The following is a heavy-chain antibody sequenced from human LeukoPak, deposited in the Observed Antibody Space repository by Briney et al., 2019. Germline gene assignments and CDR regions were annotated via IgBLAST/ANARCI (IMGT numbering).Heavy chain of an antibody. CDR3: ASTYCGGDCYSHDAFDI. D-gene: IGHD2-21*02. CDR2: IFSSSTYI. Sequence: GGSLRLSCAASGFAFNTYSMNWARQAPGKGLEWVSFIFSSSTYIYYTDSVKGRFTISRDNAKNSLYLQMNSLRAEDTALYYCASTYCGGDCYSHDAFDIWGQGTMVTVSS. CDR1: GFAFNTYS. J-gene: IGHJ3*02. V-gene: IGHV3-21*04.